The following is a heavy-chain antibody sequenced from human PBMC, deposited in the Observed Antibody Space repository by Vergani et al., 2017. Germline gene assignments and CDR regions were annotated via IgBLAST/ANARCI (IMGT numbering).Heavy chain of an antibody. CDR1: GDSINSGDYY. Sequence: QVQLRESGPGLVKPSQTLSLTCTVSGDSINSGDYYWSWIRQSPGKGLEWIGYIYHTGSPYYNPSLKGRFTISVDTSKNQFYLKVASVTAADTAVYYCARDVGLSTIDYWGQGALVTVSS. D-gene: IGHD1-14*01. CDR2: IYHTGSP. J-gene: IGHJ4*02. CDR3: ARDVGLSTIDY. V-gene: IGHV4-30-4*01.